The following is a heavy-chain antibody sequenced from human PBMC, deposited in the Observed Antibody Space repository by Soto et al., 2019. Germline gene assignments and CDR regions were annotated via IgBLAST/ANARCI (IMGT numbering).Heavy chain of an antibody. CDR1: GGYISSYY. CDR2: IFSSGST. V-gene: IGHV4-4*07. CDR3: ARERGVGGSTGEYDQ. J-gene: IGHJ4*02. D-gene: IGHD3-16*01. Sequence: QVQLQESGPRLVKPSETLSLTCSVSGGYISSYYWSWIRQPAGKGLEWIGRIFSSGSTHYNPSLKSRVTRSVATSKHQISLRLTSVTAADTAVYYCARERGVGGSTGEYDQWGQGTLVTVSS.